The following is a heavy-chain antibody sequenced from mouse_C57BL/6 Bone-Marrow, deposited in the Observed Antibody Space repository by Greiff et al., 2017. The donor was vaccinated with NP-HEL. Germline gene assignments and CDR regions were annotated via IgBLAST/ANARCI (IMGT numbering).Heavy chain of an antibody. Sequence: EVQLKESGPELVKPGASVKIPCKASGYTFTDYNMDWVKQSHGKSLEWIGDINPNNGGTIYNQKFKGKATLTVDKSSSTAYMELRSLTSEDTAVYYCARESPYYYGSSYDYAMDYWGQGTSVTVSS. D-gene: IGHD1-1*01. J-gene: IGHJ4*01. V-gene: IGHV1-18*01. CDR2: INPNNGGT. CDR1: GYTFTDYN. CDR3: ARESPYYYGSSYDYAMDY.